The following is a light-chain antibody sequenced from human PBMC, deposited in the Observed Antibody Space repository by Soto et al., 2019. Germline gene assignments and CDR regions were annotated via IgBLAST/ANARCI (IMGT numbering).Light chain of an antibody. CDR3: SSYPRSNNFGLV. V-gene: IGLV2-8*01. J-gene: IGLJ2*01. CDR2: EVS. Sequence: QSALTQPPSASGSPGQSVTISCTGTSSDVGSYNYVSWYQQHPGKAPKLMIYEVSKRPSGVPDRFSGSKSGNTASLTVSGLQAEDEADYYCSSYPRSNNFGLVFRGGTKVTVL. CDR1: SSDVGSYNY.